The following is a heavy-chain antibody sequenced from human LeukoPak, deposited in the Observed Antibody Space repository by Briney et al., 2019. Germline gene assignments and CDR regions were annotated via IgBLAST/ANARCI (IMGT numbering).Heavy chain of an antibody. CDR1: GFTFSNYW. CDR3: ARRTTMDV. Sequence: PGGSLRLSCAASGFTFSNYWMTWVRQAPGKGLEWVANIKEDGSEKYYVDFVKGRFIISRDNAKNSLYLQMNSLRAEDTAVYYCARRTTMDVWGQGTTVTVSS. V-gene: IGHV3-7*01. D-gene: IGHD1-1*01. CDR2: IKEDGSEK. J-gene: IGHJ6*02.